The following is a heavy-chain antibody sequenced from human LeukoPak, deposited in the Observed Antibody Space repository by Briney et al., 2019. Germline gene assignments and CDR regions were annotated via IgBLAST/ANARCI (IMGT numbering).Heavy chain of an antibody. CDR3: AKDRVTMVRGVMGAFDY. V-gene: IGHV3-30*02. J-gene: IGHJ4*02. D-gene: IGHD3-10*01. CDR2: IRYDGSNK. Sequence: PGGSLRLSCAASGFTFSSYGMHWVRQAPGKGLEWVAFIRYDGSNKYYADSVKGRFTISRDNSKNTLYLQMNSLRAEDTAVYYCAKDRVTMVRGVMGAFDYWGQGTLVTVSS. CDR1: GFTFSSYG.